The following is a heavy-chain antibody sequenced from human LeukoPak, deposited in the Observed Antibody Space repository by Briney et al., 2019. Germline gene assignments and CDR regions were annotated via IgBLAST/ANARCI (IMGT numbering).Heavy chain of an antibody. D-gene: IGHD4-23*01. CDR3: ARGPYGGRDY. J-gene: IGHJ4*02. Sequence: SETLSLTCTVSGGSISSYYWSWIRQPPGKGLEWIGYIYYSGSTNYNPSLKSRVSISVDTSKNQFSLKLTSVTAADTAVYYCARGPYGGRDYWGQGTLVTVSS. CDR2: IYYSGST. CDR1: GGSISSYY. V-gene: IGHV4-59*08.